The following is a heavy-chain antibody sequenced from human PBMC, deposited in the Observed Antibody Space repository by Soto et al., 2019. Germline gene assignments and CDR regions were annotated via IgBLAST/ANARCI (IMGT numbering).Heavy chain of an antibody. CDR3: ARERASQWLTLIDY. CDR1: GYTFTSYA. J-gene: IGHJ4*02. CDR2: INAGNGNT. V-gene: IGHV1-3*01. D-gene: IGHD6-19*01. Sequence: SVKVSCKSSGYTFTSYAMHWVRKAPGQRLEWMGWINAGNGNTKYSQKFQGRVTITRDTSASTAYMELSSLRSEDTAVYYCARERASQWLTLIDYWGQGTLVTVSS.